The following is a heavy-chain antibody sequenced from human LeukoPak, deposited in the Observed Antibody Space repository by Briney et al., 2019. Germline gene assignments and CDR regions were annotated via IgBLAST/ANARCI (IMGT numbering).Heavy chain of an antibody. V-gene: IGHV3-7*01. D-gene: IGHD1-26*01. Sequence: GGTLRLSCAASGFTFSSYWMSWVRQAPGKGLEWVANIKQDGSEKYYVDSVKGRFTISRDNAKNSLYLQMNSLRAEDTAVYYCARRRYSGSSQHFDYWGQGTLVTVSS. CDR2: IKQDGSEK. J-gene: IGHJ4*02. CDR1: GFTFSSYW. CDR3: ARRRYSGSSQHFDY.